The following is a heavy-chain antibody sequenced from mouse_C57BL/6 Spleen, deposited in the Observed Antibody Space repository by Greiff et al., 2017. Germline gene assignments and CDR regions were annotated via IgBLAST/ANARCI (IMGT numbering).Heavy chain of an antibody. CDR1: GYTFTSYW. D-gene: IGHD4-1*01. Sequence: QLQQPGAVLVRPGTSVKLSCTASGYTFTSYWLHWVKQRPGQGLEWIGVIDPSDRYTNYNQKFKGKATLTVNTSSITAYMQLSSRTSEDSAVYYCARSALGLDYGGQGTTLTVSS. CDR3: ARSALGLDY. CDR2: IDPSDRYT. J-gene: IGHJ2*01. V-gene: IGHV1-59*01.